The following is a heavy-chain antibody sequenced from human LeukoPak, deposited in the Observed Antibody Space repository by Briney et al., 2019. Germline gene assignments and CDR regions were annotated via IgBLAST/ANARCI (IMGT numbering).Heavy chain of an antibody. CDR3: ARGRYESTRLSAYYYYYMDV. CDR2: IYSSGST. D-gene: IGHD1-14*01. V-gene: IGHV4-4*07. CDR1: GGSISSYY. Sequence: SETLSLTCTVSGGSISSYYWSWIRQPAGEGLEWIVRIYSSGSTIYNPSLKSRVTMSVDTSKNQFSLKLSSVTAADTAVYYCARGRYESTRLSAYYYYYMDVWGKGTTVTVSS. J-gene: IGHJ6*03.